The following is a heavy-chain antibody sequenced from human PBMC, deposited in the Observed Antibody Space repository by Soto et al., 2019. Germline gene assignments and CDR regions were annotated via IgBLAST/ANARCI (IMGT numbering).Heavy chain of an antibody. V-gene: IGHV1-18*01. CDR2: ISAYNGNT. J-gene: IGHJ4*02. D-gene: IGHD2-15*01. CDR3: ARDLRGYCSGGSCYQMGY. Sequence: QVQLVQSGAEVKKPGASVKVSCKASGYTFTSYGISWVRQAPGQGLEWMGWISAYNGNTNYAQKLQGRVTMTTDTSTSTADMEVRSLRSDDTAVDYCARDLRGYCSGGSCYQMGYWGQGTLVTVSS. CDR1: GYTFTSYG.